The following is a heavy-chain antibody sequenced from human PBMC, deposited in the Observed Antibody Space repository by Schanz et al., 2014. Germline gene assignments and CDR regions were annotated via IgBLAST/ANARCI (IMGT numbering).Heavy chain of an antibody. J-gene: IGHJ6*02. CDR1: GFPFSNPFSNAW. Sequence: EVQLVESGGDLVKPGGSLRLSCAASGFPFSNPFSNAWMHWVRQAPGKGLEWVGRIKSQFDGETADYGAAVRGRFTISRDDSQNTLYLQMNSLESEDTGVYYCATGGISNVRYWFNGLDVWGQGTTVIVS. CDR3: ATGGISNVRYWFNGLDV. CDR2: IKSQFDGETA. V-gene: IGHV3-15*01. D-gene: IGHD2-15*01.